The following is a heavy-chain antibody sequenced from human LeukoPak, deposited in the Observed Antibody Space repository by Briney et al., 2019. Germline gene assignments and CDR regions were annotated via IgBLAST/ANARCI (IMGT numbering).Heavy chain of an antibody. CDR3: ARDRSSSWYSTSFGVFCY. V-gene: IGHV3-7*01. Sequence: PGGSLRLSCAASGFTFSSYWMSWVRQAPGKGLEWVANIKQDGSEKYYVDSVKGRFTISRDNAKNSLYLQMNSLRAEDTAVYYCARDRSSSWYSTSFGVFCYWGQGTLVTVSS. D-gene: IGHD6-13*01. CDR1: GFTFSSYW. J-gene: IGHJ4*02. CDR2: IKQDGSEK.